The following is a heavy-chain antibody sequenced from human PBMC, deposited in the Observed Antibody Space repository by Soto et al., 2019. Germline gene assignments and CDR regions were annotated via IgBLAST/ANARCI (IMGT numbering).Heavy chain of an antibody. Sequence: QVQLVQSGAEVKKPGSSVKVSCKASGGTFSSYAISWVRQAPGQGLEWMGGIIPIFGTANYAQKFQGRVTITADESTSTAYMELSSLRSEDTAVYYCARDWGPGGAAAGRVWWFDPWGQGTLVTVSS. J-gene: IGHJ5*02. D-gene: IGHD6-13*01. CDR2: IIPIFGTA. CDR1: GGTFSSYA. CDR3: ARDWGPGGAAAGRVWWFDP. V-gene: IGHV1-69*01.